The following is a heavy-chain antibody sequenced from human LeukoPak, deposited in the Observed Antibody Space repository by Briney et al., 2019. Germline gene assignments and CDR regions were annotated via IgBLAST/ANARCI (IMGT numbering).Heavy chain of an antibody. CDR1: GYTFTGYY. CDR2: INPNSGGT. D-gene: IGHD3-10*01. V-gene: IGHV1-2*02. J-gene: IGHJ4*02. Sequence: ASVKVSCKASGYTFTGYYMHWVRQAPGQGLEWMGWINPNSGGTNYAQKFQGRVIMTRDTSISTAYMELSRLRSDDTAVYYCARDPMVRGVIKYWFDYWGQGTLVTVSS. CDR3: ARDPMVRGVIKYWFDY.